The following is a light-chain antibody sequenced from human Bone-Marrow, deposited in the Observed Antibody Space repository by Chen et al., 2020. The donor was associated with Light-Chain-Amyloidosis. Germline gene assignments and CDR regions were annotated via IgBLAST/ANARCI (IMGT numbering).Light chain of an antibody. Sequence: QSVVTQPTPASGTPGQRVTISCSGGSSNIGINTVNWYQQLPGTAPKLLIYSNNQRPSGGPDRFSGSKSCTSASLAISGLQSEDEADYYCAAWDDSLNGWVFGGGTKLTVL. V-gene: IGLV1-44*01. CDR1: SSNIGINT. J-gene: IGLJ3*02. CDR2: SNN. CDR3: AAWDDSLNGWV.